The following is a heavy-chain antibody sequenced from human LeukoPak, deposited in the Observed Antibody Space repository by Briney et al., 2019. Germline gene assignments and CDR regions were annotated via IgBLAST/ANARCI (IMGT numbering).Heavy chain of an antibody. V-gene: IGHV3-30*02. Sequence: PGGSLILSCAASGFTFSSYGMHWVRQAPGKGLEWVAFIRYDGSNKYYADSVKGRFTISRDNSKNTLYLQMNNLRAEDTAVYYCAKTPVPYSSGWYALDYWGQGTLVTVSS. J-gene: IGHJ4*02. CDR3: AKTPVPYSSGWYALDY. D-gene: IGHD6-19*01. CDR1: GFTFSSYG. CDR2: IRYDGSNK.